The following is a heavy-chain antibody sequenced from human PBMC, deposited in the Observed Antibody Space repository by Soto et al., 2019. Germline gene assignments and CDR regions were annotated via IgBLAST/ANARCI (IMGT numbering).Heavy chain of an antibody. D-gene: IGHD6-25*01. CDR2: ISSSGSVI. Sequence: EVQLVESGGALVQPGGSLRLSCVASGFTFRSYEMNWVRQAPGKGLEWVSYISSSGSVIKYGDSVKGRFTISRDNAKNSLYLQMNSLRAEDTALYYCTRSGNNFYYSGMDVWGQGTTVTVSS. V-gene: IGHV3-48*03. CDR1: GFTFRSYE. CDR3: TRSGNNFYYSGMDV. J-gene: IGHJ6*02.